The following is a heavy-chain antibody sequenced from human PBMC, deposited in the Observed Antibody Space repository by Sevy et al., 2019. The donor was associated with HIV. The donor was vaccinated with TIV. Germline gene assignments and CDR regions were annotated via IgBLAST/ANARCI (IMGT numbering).Heavy chain of an antibody. CDR1: AFTFSNSA. CDR3: ARSLIAVAGSYGMDI. D-gene: IGHD6-19*01. J-gene: IGHJ6*02. Sequence: GGSLRLSCAASAFTFSNSAMHWVRQAPGKGLEWVALISSDGGSDYYADSVKGRFTISRDNSKNTLYLQMNSLRPEDTAVYYCARSLIAVAGSYGMDIWGQGTMVTVSS. V-gene: IGHV3-30*04. CDR2: ISSDGGSD.